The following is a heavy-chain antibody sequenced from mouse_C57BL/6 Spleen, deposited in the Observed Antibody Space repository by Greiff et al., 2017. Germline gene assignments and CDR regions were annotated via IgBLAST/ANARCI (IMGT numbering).Heavy chain of an antibody. CDR2: IYPGDGDT. J-gene: IGHJ3*01. CDR3: ARGVYYDYARFAY. Sequence: LQESGPELVKPGASVKISCKASGYAFSSSWMNWVKQRPGKGLEWIGRIYPGDGDTNYNGKFKGKATLTADKSSSTAYMQLSSLTSEDSAVYFCARGVYYDYARFAYWGQGTLVTVAA. CDR1: GYAFSSSW. V-gene: IGHV1-82*01. D-gene: IGHD2-4*01.